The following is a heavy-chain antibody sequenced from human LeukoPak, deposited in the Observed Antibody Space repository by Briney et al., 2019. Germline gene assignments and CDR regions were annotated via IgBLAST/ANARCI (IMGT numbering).Heavy chain of an antibody. CDR2: IIPIFGTA. D-gene: IGHD6-13*01. J-gene: IGHJ6*02. CDR1: GGTFSSYA. CDR3: ARDHSSSWGTDYYGMDV. Sequence: PVKVSCKASGGTFSSYAISWVRQAPGQGLEWMGGIIPIFGTANYAQKFQGRVTITADESTSTAYMELSSLRSEDTAVYYCARDHSSSWGTDYYGMDVWGQGTTVTVSS. V-gene: IGHV1-69*13.